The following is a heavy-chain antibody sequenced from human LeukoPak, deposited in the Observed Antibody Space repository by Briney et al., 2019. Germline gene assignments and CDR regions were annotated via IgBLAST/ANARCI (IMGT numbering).Heavy chain of an antibody. CDR3: ARERAN. J-gene: IGHJ4*02. CDR1: GFTFSSYS. Sequence: GGSLRLSCAASGFTFSSYSMNWVRQAPGKGLEWVSYISSSSSTIYYADPVKGRFTISRDNAKNSLYLQMNSLRAEDTAVYYCARERANWGQGTLVTVSS. CDR2: ISSSSSTI. V-gene: IGHV3-48*04.